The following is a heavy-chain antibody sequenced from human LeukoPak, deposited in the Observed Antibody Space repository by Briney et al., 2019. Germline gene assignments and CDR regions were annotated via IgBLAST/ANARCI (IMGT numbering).Heavy chain of an antibody. CDR3: ARASFQNWNDRDAFDI. Sequence: SETLSLTCTVSGGSISSGSYYWSWIRQPAGKGLEWIGRIYTSGSTNYNPSLKSRVTISVDTSKNQFSLKLSSVTAADTAVYYSARASFQNWNDRDAFDIWGQGTMVTVSS. J-gene: IGHJ3*02. CDR1: GGSISSGSYY. D-gene: IGHD1-1*01. CDR2: IYTSGST. V-gene: IGHV4-61*02.